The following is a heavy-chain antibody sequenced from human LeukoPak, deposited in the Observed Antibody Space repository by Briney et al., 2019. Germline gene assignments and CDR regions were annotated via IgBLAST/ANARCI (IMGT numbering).Heavy chain of an antibody. CDR3: ARDRGRDFDWLPYNWFDP. V-gene: IGHV3-30-3*01. Sequence: PGGSLRLSCAASGFTFSSYAMHWVRQAPGKGLELVAVISYDGSNRYYADSVKGRFTISRDNSKNKLYLQMNSLRAEDTAVYYSARDRGRDFDWLPYNWFDPWGQGILVTVSS. D-gene: IGHD3-9*01. CDR1: GFTFSSYA. CDR2: ISYDGSNR. J-gene: IGHJ5*02.